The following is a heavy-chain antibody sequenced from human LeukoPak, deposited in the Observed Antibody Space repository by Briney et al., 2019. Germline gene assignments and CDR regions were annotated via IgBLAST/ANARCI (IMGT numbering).Heavy chain of an antibody. CDR1: GGSISSSNW. CDR3: ARETRRGGDYEANLDY. D-gene: IGHD1-26*01. V-gene: IGHV4-4*02. Sequence: PSGTLSLTCAVSGGSISSSNWWSWVRQPPGKGLEWIGEIYHGGSTNYNPSLKSRVAMSVDRSRNQFSLQLSSVTAADTAVYYCARETRRGGDYEANLDYWGQGTLVTVSS. J-gene: IGHJ4*02. CDR2: IYHGGST.